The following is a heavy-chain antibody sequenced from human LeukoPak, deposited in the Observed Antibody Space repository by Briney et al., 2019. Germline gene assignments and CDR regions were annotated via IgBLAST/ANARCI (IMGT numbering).Heavy chain of an antibody. J-gene: IGHJ5*02. CDR1: GGSISIGGYY. CDR3: ARFRYCSGGSCYSKSWFDP. Sequence: SQTLSLTCTVSGGSISIGGYYWSWIRQHPGKGLEWIGYTYYTGSTYYNPSLNTRVTISADTSKNQFSLNLSSVTAADTAVYYCARFRYCSGGSCYSKSWFDPWGQGTLVTVSS. D-gene: IGHD2-15*01. CDR2: TYYTGST. V-gene: IGHV4-31*03.